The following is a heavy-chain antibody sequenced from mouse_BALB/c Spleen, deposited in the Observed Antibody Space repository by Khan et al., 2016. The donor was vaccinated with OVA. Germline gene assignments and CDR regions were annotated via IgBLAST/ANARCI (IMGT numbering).Heavy chain of an antibody. V-gene: IGHV1-61*01. Sequence: QVQLQQPGAELVRPGASVKLSCKASGYTFTSYWMNWVRQRPGKGLEWVGKINPSDSESHYNQMFKDKATLPVDKSSGTAYMQLSSLTSEDSAVYYCTRREKYGYDPSWFAYWGQGTLVTVSA. CDR1: GYTFTSYW. CDR2: INPSDSES. J-gene: IGHJ3*01. CDR3: TRREKYGYDPSWFAY. D-gene: IGHD2-2*01.